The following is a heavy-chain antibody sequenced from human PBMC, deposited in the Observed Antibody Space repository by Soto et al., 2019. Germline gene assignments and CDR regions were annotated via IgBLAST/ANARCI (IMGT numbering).Heavy chain of an antibody. CDR2: SFARGST. CDR3: AAPSGCGVVTPSFEY. V-gene: IGHV4-39*01. CDR1: GGSIRRRRHY. Sequence: QLQLQESGPGLVKPSETLSLTCTVSGGSIRRRRHYWGWIGQPPGKHLEWIGRSFARGSTYYNPSLKTRVPISVDTSKNQFSLKWYAVTVAARAVYYCAAPSGCGVVTPSFEYWGQAILVT. J-gene: IGHJ4*02. D-gene: IGHD3-3*01.